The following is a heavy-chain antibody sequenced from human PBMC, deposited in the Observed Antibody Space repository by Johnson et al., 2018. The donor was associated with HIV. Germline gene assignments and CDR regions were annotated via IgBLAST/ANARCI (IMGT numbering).Heavy chain of an antibody. CDR3: ARGYTWNDVSI. J-gene: IGHJ3*02. CDR2: ITYDGSNI. D-gene: IGHD1-1*01. V-gene: IGHV3-30-3*01. Sequence: QVQLVESGGGLVQPGGSLRVSCEASGFTFRNVWMSWVRQAPGKGLEWVAAITYDGSNIYYADSVKGRFTISRDNSKNTLYLQMNSLRAEDTAVYYCARGYTWNDVSIWGQGTMVTVSS. CDR1: GFTFRNVW.